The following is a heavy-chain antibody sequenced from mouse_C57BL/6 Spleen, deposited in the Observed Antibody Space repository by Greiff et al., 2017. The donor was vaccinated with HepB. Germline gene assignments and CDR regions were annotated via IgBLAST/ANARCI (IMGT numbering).Heavy chain of an antibody. D-gene: IGHD2-2*01. J-gene: IGHJ2*01. CDR2: INYDGSST. Sequence: EVKLMESAGGLVQPGSSMKLSCTASGFTFSDYYMAWVRQVPEKGLEWVANINYDGSSTYYLDSLKSRFIISRDNAKNILYLQMSSLKSEDTATHYCARGGYDVGTSFDYWGQGTTLTVSS. CDR1: GFTFSDYY. V-gene: IGHV5-16*01. CDR3: ARGGYDVGTSFDY.